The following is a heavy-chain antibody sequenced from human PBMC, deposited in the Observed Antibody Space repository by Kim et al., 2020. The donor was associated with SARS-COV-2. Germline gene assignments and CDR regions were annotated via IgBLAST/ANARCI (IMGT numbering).Heavy chain of an antibody. Sequence: GGSLRLSCAASGFTFSGYWMSWVRQAPGKGLEWVANIKQDGSDKYYVDSVKGRFTISRDNAKNSLYLQMNSLRAEDTALYFCARGGIGFDYWGQVTLVTV. J-gene: IGHJ4*02. CDR2: IKQDGSDK. CDR1: GFTFSGYW. D-gene: IGHD6-13*01. CDR3: ARGGIGFDY. V-gene: IGHV3-7*01.